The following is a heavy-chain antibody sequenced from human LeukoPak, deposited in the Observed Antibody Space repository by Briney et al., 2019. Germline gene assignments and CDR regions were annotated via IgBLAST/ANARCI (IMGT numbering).Heavy chain of an antibody. Sequence: PGGSLRLSCAASGFTFSSYAMSWVRQAPGKGLEWVSAISGSGGSTYYADSVKGRFTISRDNSKNTLYLQLTSLRAEDTAVYYCAKSPSMTTVTTSGTNWFDPWGQGTLVTVSS. CDR1: GFTFSSYA. J-gene: IGHJ5*02. D-gene: IGHD4-17*01. CDR3: AKSPSMTTVTTSGTNWFDP. CDR2: ISGSGGST. V-gene: IGHV3-23*01.